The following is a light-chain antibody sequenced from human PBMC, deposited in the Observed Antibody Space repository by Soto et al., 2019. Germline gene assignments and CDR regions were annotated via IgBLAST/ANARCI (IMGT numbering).Light chain of an antibody. CDR3: SSYAGSKTL. CDR1: SSDVGNYNY. CDR2: EVS. V-gene: IGLV2-8*01. J-gene: IGLJ3*02. Sequence: QSALTQPPSASGSPGQSVTISCTGTSSDVGNYNYVSCYQQHPGKAPKLMIYEVSKRPSGVPDRFSGSKSGNTASLTVSGLQAEDEADYYCSSYAGSKTLFGGGTKLTVL.